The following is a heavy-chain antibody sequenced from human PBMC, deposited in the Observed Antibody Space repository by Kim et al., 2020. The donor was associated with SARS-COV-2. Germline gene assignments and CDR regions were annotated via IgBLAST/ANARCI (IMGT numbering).Heavy chain of an antibody. V-gene: IGHV4-34*01. Sequence: SETLSLTCAVYGGSFSGYHWSWIRQPPGQGLEWIGEINHSGSINYNSSLKIRVTITIDTSKNQFSLKLNSVTAAATGFYFCARGRAGVVPSPILGIGPHYDYFIMDVWGHGTTVTVSS. J-gene: IGHJ6*02. CDR2: INHSGSI. D-gene: IGHD2-2*02. CDR1: GGSFSGYH. CDR3: ARGRAGVVPSPILGIGPHYDYFIMDV.